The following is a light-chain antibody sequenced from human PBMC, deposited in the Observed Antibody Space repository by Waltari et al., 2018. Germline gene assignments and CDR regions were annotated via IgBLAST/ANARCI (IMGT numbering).Light chain of an antibody. V-gene: IGLV2-8*01. J-gene: IGLJ2*01. CDR1: SSDLGGYNY. CDR2: EVS. Sequence: QSALTQHPSASGAPGQSVTISCTGTSSDLGGYNYVPWYQQNPGKAPKVMIFEVSKRPSGVPDRFSGSKSGNTASLTVSGLQAEDEADYFCSSYAGSDNPNVVFGGGTKLIVL. CDR3: SSYAGSDNPNVV.